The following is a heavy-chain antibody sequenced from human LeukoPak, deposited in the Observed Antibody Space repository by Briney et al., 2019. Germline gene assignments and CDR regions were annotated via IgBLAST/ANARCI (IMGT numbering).Heavy chain of an antibody. V-gene: IGHV3-74*01. J-gene: IGHJ4*02. CDR2: INSDGSWT. D-gene: IGHD2/OR15-2a*01. CDR3: VSFYEAY. Sequence: GGALRLSCAASGNYWMHWVRQAPGKGLVWVSHINSDGSWTSYADSVKGRFTISKDNAKNTVYLQMNNLRAEDTAVYYCVSFYEAYWGRGPLVTVSS. CDR1: GNYW.